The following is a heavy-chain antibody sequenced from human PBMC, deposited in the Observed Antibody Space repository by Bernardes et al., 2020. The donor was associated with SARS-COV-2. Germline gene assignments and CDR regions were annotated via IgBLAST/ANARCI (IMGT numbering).Heavy chain of an antibody. CDR3: ATVGGYGYGGGWFDP. Sequence: ASVKVSCKASGYTFTSYGISWVRQAPGQGLEWMGWISGDDGNTNYAQKFHGRVTMTTDTSTSTAYMELRSLRSDDTAVYYCATVGGYGYGGGWFDPWGQGTLVTVSS. CDR1: GYTFTSYG. V-gene: IGHV1-18*01. J-gene: IGHJ5*02. CDR2: ISGDDGNT. D-gene: IGHD5-18*01.